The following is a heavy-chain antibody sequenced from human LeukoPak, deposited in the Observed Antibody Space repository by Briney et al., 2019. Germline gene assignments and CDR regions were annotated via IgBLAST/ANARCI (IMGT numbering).Heavy chain of an antibody. CDR2: IYYSGST. Sequence: SETLSLTCTVSGGSISSYYWSWIRQPPGKGLEWIGYIYYSGSTNYNPSLKSRVTISVDTSKNQFSLKLSSVTAADTAVYYCARLGSGSYYAYYYYMDVWGKGTTVTVSS. D-gene: IGHD3-10*01. J-gene: IGHJ6*03. CDR1: GGSISSYY. V-gene: IGHV4-59*01. CDR3: ARLGSGSYYAYYYYMDV.